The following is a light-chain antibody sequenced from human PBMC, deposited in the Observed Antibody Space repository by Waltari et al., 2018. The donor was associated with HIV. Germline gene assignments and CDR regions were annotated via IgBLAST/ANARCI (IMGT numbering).Light chain of an antibody. V-gene: IGLV2-23*02. CDR3: CSCPRSGIRYV. CDR2: EVN. Sequence: QSALTQPASVSGSPGQSIPISCTGTSRNVGSDDLVSWYQQHPGEAPKLIIYEVNKRPSGVSNRFSGSKSGNTASLTISGLQAEDEADYYCCSCPRSGIRYVFGTGTKVTVL. CDR1: SRNVGSDDL. J-gene: IGLJ1*01.